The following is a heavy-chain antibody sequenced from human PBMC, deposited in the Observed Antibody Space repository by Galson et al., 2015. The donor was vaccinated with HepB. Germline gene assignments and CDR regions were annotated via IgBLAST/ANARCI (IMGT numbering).Heavy chain of an antibody. CDR2: IYTSGST. CDR1: GGSISSYY. CDR3: ASWGPYGMDV. D-gene: IGHD3-16*01. V-gene: IGHV4-4*07. J-gene: IGHJ6*02. Sequence: LSLTCTVSGGSISSYYWSWSRQPAGKGLEWIGRIYTSGSTNYNPSLKSRVTMSVDTSKNQFSLKLSSVTAADTAVYYCASWGPYGMDVWGQGTTVTVSS.